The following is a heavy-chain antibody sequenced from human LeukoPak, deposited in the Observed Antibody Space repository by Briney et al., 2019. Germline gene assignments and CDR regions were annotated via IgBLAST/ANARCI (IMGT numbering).Heavy chain of an antibody. V-gene: IGHV1-2*06. J-gene: IGHJ5*02. D-gene: IGHD2-8*01. CDR1: GYTFSDYY. Sequence: ASVKVSCKASGYTFSDYYIHWVRQAPGQGLEWMARSNPKSGGVHYVEKFQDRITMITDTSIGTAYLELSSLNFDDTAVYYCAREGDNGVDVNWFDPWGQGTLVTVSS. CDR2: SNPKSGGV. CDR3: AREGDNGVDVNWFDP.